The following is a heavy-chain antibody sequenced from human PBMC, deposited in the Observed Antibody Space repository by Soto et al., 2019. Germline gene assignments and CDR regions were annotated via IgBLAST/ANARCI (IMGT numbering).Heavy chain of an antibody. J-gene: IGHJ4*02. CDR2: IYPDDSDT. CDR3: ARRRTGTSEAFDH. CDR1: GYSFTTYW. Sequence: EVQLVQSGAEVKKPGESLKISCVTSGYSFTTYWIGWVRQMPGKGLEWTGVIYPDDSDTRYNPSFHGPVTISADRSTSSVSLQLDSLRTSDTAIYYCARRRTGTSEAFDHWGQGTLVTVSS. D-gene: IGHD1-1*01. V-gene: IGHV5-51*01.